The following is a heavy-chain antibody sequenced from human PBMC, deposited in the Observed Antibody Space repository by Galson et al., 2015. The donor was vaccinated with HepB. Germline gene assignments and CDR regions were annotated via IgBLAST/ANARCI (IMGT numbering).Heavy chain of an antibody. J-gene: IGHJ6*02. D-gene: IGHD1-26*01. CDR1: GYTFTSYA. V-gene: IGHV1-3*01. Sequence: SVKVSCKAFGYTFTSYAMHWVRQAPGQRLEWMGWINAGNGNTKYSQKFQGRVTITRDTSASTAYMELSSLRSEDTAVYYCASSGAPRPYYYYYGMDVWGQGTTVTVSS. CDR2: INAGNGNT. CDR3: ASSGAPRPYYYYYGMDV.